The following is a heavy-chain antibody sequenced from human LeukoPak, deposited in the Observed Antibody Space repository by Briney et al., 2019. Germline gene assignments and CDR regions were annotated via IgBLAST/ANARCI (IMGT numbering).Heavy chain of an antibody. CDR3: AKHISGSYTFDI. V-gene: IGHV3-23*01. J-gene: IGHJ3*02. CDR2: SGSTGRT. D-gene: IGHD3-10*01. Sequence: GALRLSCAASGFIFSSNAMSWVRQAPDKVLEWVSASGSTGRTYYADSVKGRFTISRDNSKNTLYLQMNSLTVDDTAVYYCAKHISGSYTFDIWGQGTMVTVSS. CDR1: GFIFSSNA.